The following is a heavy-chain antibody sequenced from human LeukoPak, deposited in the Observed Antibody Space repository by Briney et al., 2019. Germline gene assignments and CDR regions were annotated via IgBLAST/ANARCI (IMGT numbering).Heavy chain of an antibody. CDR3: AKDRSAYYYDSSGPKDY. CDR2: IWYDGSNK. Sequence: GGSLRLSCAAFGFTFSSYGMHWVRQAPGKGLEWVAVIWYDGSNKYYADSVKGRFTISRDNSKNTLYLQMNSLRAEDTAVYYCAKDRSAYYYDSSGPKDYWGQGTLVTVSS. V-gene: IGHV3-33*06. J-gene: IGHJ4*02. D-gene: IGHD3-22*01. CDR1: GFTFSSYG.